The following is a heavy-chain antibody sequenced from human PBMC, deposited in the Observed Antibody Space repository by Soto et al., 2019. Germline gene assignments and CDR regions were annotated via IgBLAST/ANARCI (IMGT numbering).Heavy chain of an antibody. CDR1: GDSISSYY. CDR2: IYYSGRT. Sequence: QVQLQESGPRLVKPSETLPLTCTVSGDSISSYYWTWIRQPPGKGLEYIGYIYYSGRTYYNPSLKSRVTISVDTSKNQFSLKLSSVTAADTAVYYCARGHLGITTTGTWYDFDYWGQGPLVTVSS. CDR3: ARGHLGITTTGTWYDFDY. J-gene: IGHJ4*02. D-gene: IGHD2-15*01. V-gene: IGHV4-59*01.